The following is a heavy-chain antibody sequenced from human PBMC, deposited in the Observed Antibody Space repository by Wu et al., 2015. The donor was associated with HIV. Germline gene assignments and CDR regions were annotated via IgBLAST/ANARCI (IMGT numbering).Heavy chain of an antibody. CDR1: GYTFINNF. J-gene: IGHJ4*02. CDR2: INPRTDST. CDR3: AKQRAYTSDWYIFDY. D-gene: IGHD6-19*01. V-gene: IGHV1-46*01. Sequence: VQLVQSGAEVQKPGASVKISCTAFGYTFINNFLHWVRQAPGQGPEWMGVINPRTDSTTYAETFEGRLTMTRDTSKSTMYMELTSLRSDDTAIYYCAKQRAYTSDWYIFDYWGQGTLVTVSS.